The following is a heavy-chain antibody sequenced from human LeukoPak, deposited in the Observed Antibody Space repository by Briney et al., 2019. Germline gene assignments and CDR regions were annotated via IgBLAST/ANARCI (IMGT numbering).Heavy chain of an antibody. V-gene: IGHV3-74*01. J-gene: IGHJ4*02. Sequence: GGSLRLSCAASGFTLSDYWMHWVRQAPGKGLVWVARINGDGSSTTYVESVRGRFTISRDNAKKTLYLQMNSLRAEDAAVYYCARDMYSMSSARGAYWGQGTLVTVSS. CDR1: GFTLSDYW. CDR3: ARDMYSMSSARGAY. CDR2: INGDGSST. D-gene: IGHD3-10*01.